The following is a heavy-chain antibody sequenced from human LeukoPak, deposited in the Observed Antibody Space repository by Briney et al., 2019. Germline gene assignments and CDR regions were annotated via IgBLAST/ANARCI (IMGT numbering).Heavy chain of an antibody. CDR1: GGTVSRSA. D-gene: IGHD5-24*01. CDR2: IIPMFGTA. Sequence: SVKVSCKASGGTVSRSAISWVRQAPGQGLEWMGVIIPMFGTANYAQKFQGRVTITADESTSTVYMDLSSLRSEDTAVYYCAREGYTGRVFDYWGQGTLVTVSS. CDR3: AREGYTGRVFDY. V-gene: IGHV1-69*01. J-gene: IGHJ4*02.